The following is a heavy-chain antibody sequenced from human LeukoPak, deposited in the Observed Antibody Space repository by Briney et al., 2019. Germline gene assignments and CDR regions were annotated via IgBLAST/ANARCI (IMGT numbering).Heavy chain of an antibody. D-gene: IGHD7-27*01. CDR3: ARDGQAFNSNWDYFEY. CDR2: IGNTET. Sequence: GGSLRLSCAASGFTFSSYAMSWVRQAPGKGLEWGSGIGNTETYYSDSVKGRFTISRDNSKSTIYLHMSNLRAEDTALYYCARDGQAFNSNWDYFEYWGQGTPVTVSS. CDR1: GFTFSSYA. J-gene: IGHJ4*02. V-gene: IGHV3-23*01.